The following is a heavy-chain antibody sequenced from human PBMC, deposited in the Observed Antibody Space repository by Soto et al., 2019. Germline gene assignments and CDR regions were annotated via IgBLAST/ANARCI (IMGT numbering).Heavy chain of an antibody. V-gene: IGHV3-23*01. Sequence: GGSLRLSCAASGFTFNSYAMSWVRQAPGKGLEWVSSISRSDDGPYYADSVEGRFTISRDNSQNTLFLLMNSLRADDTALYYCAKNYFFDSWGQGAPVTVSS. J-gene: IGHJ4*02. CDR1: GFTFNSYA. CDR2: ISRSDDGP. CDR3: AKNYFFDS.